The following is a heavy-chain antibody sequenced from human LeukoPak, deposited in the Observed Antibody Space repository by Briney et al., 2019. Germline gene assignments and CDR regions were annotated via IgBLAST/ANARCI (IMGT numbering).Heavy chain of an antibody. J-gene: IGHJ3*02. Sequence: PGGSLRLSCAASGFTFDDYAMHWVRQAPGKGLEWVSGISWNSGSIGYADSVKGRFTISRDNAKNSLYLQMNSLRAEDTALYYCAKDYYYDSSGYSSYAFGIWGQGTMVTVSS. CDR3: AKDYYYDSSGYSSYAFGI. CDR1: GFTFDDYA. V-gene: IGHV3-9*01. D-gene: IGHD3-22*01. CDR2: ISWNSGSI.